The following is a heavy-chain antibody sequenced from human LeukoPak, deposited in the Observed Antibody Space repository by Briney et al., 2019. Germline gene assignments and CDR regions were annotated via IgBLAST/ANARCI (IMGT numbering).Heavy chain of an antibody. J-gene: IGHJ4*02. CDR3: ARAGYSYATGYYFDY. Sequence: PSETLSLTCTVSGGSISNYYWTWIRLPPGKGLEWIGFIYYTGSSNYNPSLKSRVTISLDTTKNQFSLNLSSVTAADTAVYYCARAGYSYATGYYFDYWGQGTLVTFSS. V-gene: IGHV4-59*01. CDR2: IYYTGSS. CDR1: GGSISNYY. D-gene: IGHD5-18*01.